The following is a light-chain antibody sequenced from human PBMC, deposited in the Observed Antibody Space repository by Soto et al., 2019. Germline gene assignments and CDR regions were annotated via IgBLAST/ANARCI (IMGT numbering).Light chain of an antibody. CDR1: QGVRSF. CDR2: AAS. V-gene: IGKV1-9*01. J-gene: IGKJ1*01. Sequence: DIQLTQSQSLLSASVGDRVTITCRASQGVRSFLAWYQQKAGKAPRLLIYAASTLQSGVPSRFSGSGSETEFNLTISSLQPEDFATYYCQQLYSYPPWTFGRGTTVEIK. CDR3: QQLYSYPPWT.